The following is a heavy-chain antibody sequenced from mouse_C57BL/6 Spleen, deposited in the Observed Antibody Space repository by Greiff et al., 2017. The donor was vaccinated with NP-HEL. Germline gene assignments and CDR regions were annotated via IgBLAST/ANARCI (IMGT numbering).Heavy chain of an antibody. D-gene: IGHD2-3*01. V-gene: IGHV1-26*01. J-gene: IGHJ3*01. CDR3: ARYDGYYGFFAY. CDR1: GYTFTDYY. Sequence: VQLQQSGPELVKPGASVKISCKASGYTFTDYYMNWVKQSHGKSLEWIGDINPNNGGTSYNQKFKGKATLTVDKSSSTAYMELRSLTSEDSAVYYCARYDGYYGFFAYWGQGTLVTVSA. CDR2: INPNNGGT.